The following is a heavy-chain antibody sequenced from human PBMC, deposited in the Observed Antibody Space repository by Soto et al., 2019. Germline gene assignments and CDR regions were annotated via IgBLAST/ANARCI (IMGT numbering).Heavy chain of an antibody. J-gene: IGHJ6*02. V-gene: IGHV3-15*01. CDR3: TTNDYYYYGMDV. CDR2: IKSKTDGGTT. CDR1: GFTFSNAR. Sequence: EVQLVESGGGLVKPGGSLRLSCAASGFTFSNARMSWVRQAPGKGLEWVGRIKSKTDGGTTDYAAPVKGRFTISRDDSKNTLYLQMNSLKTEDTAVYYCTTNDYYYYGMDVWGQGTTVTVSS.